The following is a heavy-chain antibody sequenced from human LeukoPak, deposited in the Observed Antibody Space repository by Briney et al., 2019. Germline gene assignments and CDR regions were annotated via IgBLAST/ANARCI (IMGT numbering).Heavy chain of an antibody. V-gene: IGHV3-23*01. CDR3: AKLGIQLWSPFDY. Sequence: GGSLRLSXAASGFTFSSYAMSWVRQAPGKGLEWVSAISGSGGSTYYADSVKGRFTISRDNSKNTLYLQMNSLRAEDTAVYYCAKLGIQLWSPFDYWGQGTLVTVSS. CDR1: GFTFSSYA. D-gene: IGHD5-18*01. J-gene: IGHJ4*02. CDR2: ISGSGGST.